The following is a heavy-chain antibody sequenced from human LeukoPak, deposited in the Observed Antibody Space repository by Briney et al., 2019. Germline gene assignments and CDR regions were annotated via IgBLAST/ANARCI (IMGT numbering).Heavy chain of an antibody. D-gene: IGHD2-2*01. CDR3: ARGRTGAAALDF. CDR1: GGSFSGHY. V-gene: IGHV4-34*01. CDR2: STHSGST. Sequence: SETLSLTCAVYGGSFSGHYWTWIRQPPGKGLEWIGESTHSGSTNYNPSLKSQVTISVDTSKNQFSLKLTSVSAADTAVYHCARGRTGAAALDFWGPGTLVTVSS. J-gene: IGHJ4*02.